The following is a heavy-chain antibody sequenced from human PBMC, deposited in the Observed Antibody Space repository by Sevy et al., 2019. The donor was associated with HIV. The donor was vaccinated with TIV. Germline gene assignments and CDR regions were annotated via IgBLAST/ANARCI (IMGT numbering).Heavy chain of an antibody. V-gene: IGHV3-30-3*01. CDR2: ISYDGSNK. D-gene: IGHD3-10*01. CDR3: ASDYGSGSYVAYYFDY. Sequence: GGSLRLSCVASGFTFSSLPMHWVRQAPGKGLEWVALISYDGSNKYNADSVKGRFTISRDNSKNTLYLQMNSLRPEDTAVFYCASDYGSGSYVAYYFDYWGQGTLVTVSS. J-gene: IGHJ4*02. CDR1: GFTFSSLP.